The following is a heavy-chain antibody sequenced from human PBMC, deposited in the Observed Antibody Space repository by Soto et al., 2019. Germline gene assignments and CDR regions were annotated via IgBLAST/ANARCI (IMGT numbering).Heavy chain of an antibody. J-gene: IGHJ5*02. CDR3: ASGPWNIVVVPAAPFDP. CDR1: GGTFSXYT. Sequence: ASVKVSCKASGGTFSXYTISWVRQAPGQGLEWMGRIIPILGIANYAQKFQGRVTITADKSTSTAYMELSSLRSEDTAVYYCASGPWNIVVVPAAPFDPWGQGTLVTVSS. CDR2: IIPILGIA. V-gene: IGHV1-69*02. D-gene: IGHD2-2*01.